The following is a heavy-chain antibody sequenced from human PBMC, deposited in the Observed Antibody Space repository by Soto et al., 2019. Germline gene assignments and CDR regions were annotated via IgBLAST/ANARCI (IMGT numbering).Heavy chain of an antibody. J-gene: IGHJ4*02. CDR2: IWYDGTNK. V-gene: IGHV3-33*01. D-gene: IGHD1-26*01. Sequence: GGSLSLACAASGFTFSSYAMHWVRQAPGKGLEWVAVIWYDGTNKYYTDSVKGRFTISRDNSKNTLYLQMNSLRAEDTAVYYCARAQSSGNYYSDYWGQGTLVTVSS. CDR1: GFTFSSYA. CDR3: ARAQSSGNYYSDY.